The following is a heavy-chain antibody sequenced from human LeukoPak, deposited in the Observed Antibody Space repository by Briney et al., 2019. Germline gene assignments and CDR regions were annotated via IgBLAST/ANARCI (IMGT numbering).Heavy chain of an antibody. CDR2: IIPIFGTA. D-gene: IGHD3-22*01. J-gene: IGHJ3*02. CDR3: ARATYYYDSTHPNDVFDI. V-gene: IGHV1-69*05. CDR1: GGTFSSYA. Sequence: SVKVSCKASGGTFSSYAISWVRQAPGQGLEWMGRIIPIFGTANYAQKFQGRVTITTDESTSTAYMELSSLRSEDTAVYYSARATYYYDSTHPNDVFDIWGQGTMVTVSS.